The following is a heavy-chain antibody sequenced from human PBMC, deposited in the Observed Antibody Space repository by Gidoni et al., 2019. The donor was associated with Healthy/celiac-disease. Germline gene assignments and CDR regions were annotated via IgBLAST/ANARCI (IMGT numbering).Heavy chain of an antibody. D-gene: IGHD2-2*01. CDR3: ARWRRYCSSTSCLTYGMDV. V-gene: IGHV4-34*01. CDR2: INQSGST. CDR1: GGSFSGYY. J-gene: IGHJ6*02. Sequence: QVLLQQWGAGLLKPSETLSLTCAVYGGSFSGYYWRWIRQPPGKGLEWIGEINQSGSTNYNPSLKSRVTISVDTSKNQFSLKLSSVTAADTAVYYCARWRRYCSSTSCLTYGMDVWGQGTTVTVSS.